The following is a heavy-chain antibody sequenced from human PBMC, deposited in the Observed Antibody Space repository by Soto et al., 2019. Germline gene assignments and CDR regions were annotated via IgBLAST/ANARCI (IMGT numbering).Heavy chain of an antibody. V-gene: IGHV3-21*01. Sequence: TGGSMSLSCAASGLTFSGYSMNWVRQAPGRGLEWVSSISSGSVYIYYADSVKGRFTISRDDAKNSVFLQMSSLRAEDTAVYYCASRLSNGRSEALDYWGPGILVTVSS. CDR3: ASRLSNGRSEALDY. D-gene: IGHD3-22*01. CDR2: ISSGSVYI. CDR1: GLTFSGYS. J-gene: IGHJ4*02.